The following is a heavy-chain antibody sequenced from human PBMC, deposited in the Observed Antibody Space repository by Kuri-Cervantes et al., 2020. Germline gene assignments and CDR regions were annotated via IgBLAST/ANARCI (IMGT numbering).Heavy chain of an antibody. V-gene: IGHV1-2*02. J-gene: IGHJ3*02. Sequence: ASVKVSCKASGYTFTSYAMNWVRQAPGQGLEWMGWINPNNGGTKYAQKFQGRVTMTRDTSISTAYMELNRLTSDDTAVYYCARTAPVAFDAFEIWGQGTMVTVSS. D-gene: IGHD2-21*01. CDR3: ARTAPVAFDAFEI. CDR1: GYTFTSYA. CDR2: INPNNGGT.